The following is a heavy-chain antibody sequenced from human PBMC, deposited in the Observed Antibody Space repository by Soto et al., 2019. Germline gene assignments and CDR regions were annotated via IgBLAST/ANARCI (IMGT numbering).Heavy chain of an antibody. Sequence: EVQLVESGGGLLQPGGSLRLSCAASGLTFSSYWMHSVRQVPGKGLVWVSRTNTDGSTTSYAESVKGRCTISRDNAKNTIYLKMNSLRAEETAVYYCGRVDEGAYHFDYWGQGILVTVSS. CDR1: GLTFSSYW. J-gene: IGHJ4*02. CDR2: TNTDGSTT. D-gene: IGHD2-2*01. V-gene: IGHV3-74*01. CDR3: GRVDEGAYHFDY.